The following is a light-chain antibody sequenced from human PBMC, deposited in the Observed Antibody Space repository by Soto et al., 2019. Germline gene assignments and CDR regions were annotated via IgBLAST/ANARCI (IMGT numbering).Light chain of an antibody. Sequence: QSALTQPASVSGSPGESITISCTGTGSDVGAYNYVSWYQQHPGKAPKLMIYDVSNRPSGVSNRFSGSKSGNTASLTISGLQAEDEADYYCSSYTSTNSLFGGGTKVTVL. CDR2: DVS. CDR3: SSYTSTNSL. CDR1: GSDVGAYNY. V-gene: IGLV2-14*03. J-gene: IGLJ2*01.